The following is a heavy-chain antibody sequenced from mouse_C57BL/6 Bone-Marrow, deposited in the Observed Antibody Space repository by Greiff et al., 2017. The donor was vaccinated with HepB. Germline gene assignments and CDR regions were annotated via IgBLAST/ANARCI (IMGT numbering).Heavy chain of an antibody. Sequence: VQLQQPGAELVKPGASVKLSCKASGYTFTSYWMQWVKQRPGQGLEWIGEIDPSDSYTNYNQKFKGKATLTVDTSSSTAYMQLSSLTSEYSAVYYCALFAYWGQGTLVTVSA. J-gene: IGHJ3*01. CDR1: GYTFTSYW. CDR2: IDPSDSYT. V-gene: IGHV1-50*01. CDR3: ALFAY.